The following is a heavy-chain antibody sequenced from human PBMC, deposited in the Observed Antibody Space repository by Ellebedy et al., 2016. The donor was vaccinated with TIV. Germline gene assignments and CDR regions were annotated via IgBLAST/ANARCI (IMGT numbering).Heavy chain of an antibody. Sequence: GESLKISCAASGLTFSSHWMIWVRQAPGKGLEWVANINQDGSEKNYEDSVKGRFTILRDNAKNSLYLQMNSLTAEDTAVYYCARLDAIVAVKSLDYWGQGTQVTVSS. D-gene: IGHD2-2*01. V-gene: IGHV3-7*03. J-gene: IGHJ4*02. CDR2: INQDGSEK. CDR1: GLTFSSHW. CDR3: ARLDAIVAVKSLDY.